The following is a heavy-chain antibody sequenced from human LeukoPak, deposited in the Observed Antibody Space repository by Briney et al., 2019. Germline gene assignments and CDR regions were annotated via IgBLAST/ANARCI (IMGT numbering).Heavy chain of an antibody. D-gene: IGHD6-13*01. V-gene: IGHV1-46*01. CDR3: ARDGGTAVGTGAFDF. CDR2: VDPSGGST. J-gene: IGHJ3*01. CDR1: RYSFTSYY. Sequence: ASVKVSCRASRYSFTSYYMHWLRQAPGQELEWLGIVDPSGGSTTYAQNLQGRVTMTRAMSTSKVYMALSRLRSEDTAIYYCARDGGTAVGTGAFDFWGQGTMLTVSS.